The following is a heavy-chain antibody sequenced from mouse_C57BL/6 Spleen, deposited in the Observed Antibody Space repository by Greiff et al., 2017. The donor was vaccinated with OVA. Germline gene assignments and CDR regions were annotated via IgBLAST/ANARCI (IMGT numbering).Heavy chain of an antibody. CDR2: ISDGGSYT. Sequence: EVQRVESGGGLVKPGGSLKLSCAASGFTFSSYAMSWVRQTPEKRLEWVATISDGGSYTYYPDNVKGRFTISRDNAKNNLYLQMSHLKSEDTAMYYCARGCGSSSYYFDYWGQGTTLTVSS. V-gene: IGHV5-4*01. CDR1: GFTFSSYA. J-gene: IGHJ2*01. CDR3: ARGCGSSSYYFDY. D-gene: IGHD1-1*01.